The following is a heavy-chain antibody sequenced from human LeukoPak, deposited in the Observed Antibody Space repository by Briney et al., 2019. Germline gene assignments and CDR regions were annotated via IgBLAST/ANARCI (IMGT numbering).Heavy chain of an antibody. CDR1: GYTFTSYG. CDR3: ARAEDSSSWYYFDY. Sequence: ASVKVSCKASGYTFTSYGISWVRQAPGQGLEWMGWISAYNGNTNYAQKLQGRVTMTTDTSTSTAYMELRSLRSDDTAVYYCARAEDSSSWYYFDYWGQGTLVTVSS. D-gene: IGHD6-13*01. V-gene: IGHV1-18*01. CDR2: ISAYNGNT. J-gene: IGHJ4*02.